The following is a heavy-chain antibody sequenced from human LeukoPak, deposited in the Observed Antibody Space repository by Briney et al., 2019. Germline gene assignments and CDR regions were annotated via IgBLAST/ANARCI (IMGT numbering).Heavy chain of an antibody. V-gene: IGHV1-3*01. CDR3: ARGPRAAADDY. CDR1: GYTFINYA. J-gene: IGHJ3*01. Sequence: ASVKVSCKASGYTFINYAINWGRQAPGQRPEWIGWINAGNGNTKYSQKFQGRVTITRDTSASTAYMELSSLRSEDTAVYYCARGPRAAADDYWGQGTMVTVSS. CDR2: INAGNGNT. D-gene: IGHD6-13*01.